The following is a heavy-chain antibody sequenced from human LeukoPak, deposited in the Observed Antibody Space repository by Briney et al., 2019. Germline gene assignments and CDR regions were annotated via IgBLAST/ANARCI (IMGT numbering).Heavy chain of an antibody. V-gene: IGHV3-7*01. CDR1: GFSFSNYC. CDR3: ARVYYQDSGSSYRHLDY. D-gene: IGHD3-22*01. J-gene: IGHJ4*02. Sequence: GGSLRLSCAASGFSFSNYCVTWVRQVPGKGLEWVASIKLDGSEKYFLDSVKGRFTISRDNAENSLYLQMNSLRAEDTAVYYCARVYYQDSGSSYRHLDYWGQGTLVTVSS. CDR2: IKLDGSEK.